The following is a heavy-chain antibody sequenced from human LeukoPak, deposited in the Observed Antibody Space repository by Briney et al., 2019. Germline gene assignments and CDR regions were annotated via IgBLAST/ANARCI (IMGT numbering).Heavy chain of an antibody. CDR2: IYPGDSDT. Sequence: GESLKISGKGSGYSFSTYWIAWVRQMPGKGLEWMGMIYPGDSDTRYSPSFQGQVTISADKSISTAYLQWSSLKASDTAMYYCARGYCSSTSCYSPPNYFDYWGQGTLVTVSS. J-gene: IGHJ4*02. CDR3: ARGYCSSTSCYSPPNYFDY. CDR1: GYSFSTYW. D-gene: IGHD2-2*01. V-gene: IGHV5-51*01.